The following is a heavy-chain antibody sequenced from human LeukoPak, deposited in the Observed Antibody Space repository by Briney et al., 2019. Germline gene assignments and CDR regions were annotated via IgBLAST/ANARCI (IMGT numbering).Heavy chain of an antibody. CDR3: TRIRAFDSLDY. V-gene: IGHV3-7*01. J-gene: IGHJ4*02. CDR1: GFIFSASW. CDR2: MNRDGSEV. D-gene: IGHD3-3*01. Sequence: GGSLRLSCAASGFIFSASWMMWVRQAPGKGLEWVASMNRDGSEVFYVDSVRGRFTISRDNPESSLYLQMNSLRAEDTALYYCTRIRAFDSLDYWGQGTLVTVST.